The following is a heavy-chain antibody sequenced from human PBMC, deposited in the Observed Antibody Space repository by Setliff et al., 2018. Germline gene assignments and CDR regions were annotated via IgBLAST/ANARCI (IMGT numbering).Heavy chain of an antibody. V-gene: IGHV1-18*01. J-gene: IGHJ4*02. D-gene: IGHD6-19*01. CDR1: GYTFTSYG. CDR2: VSTYSGNT. CDR3: VRVTSGRLDFDY. Sequence: GASVKVSCKASGYTFTSYGITWVRQAPGQGLEWMGWVSTYSGNTNYAQKLQGRVTITWVTSISTAYMELSSLRSEDTAVYYCVRVTSGRLDFDYWGQGTPVTVSS.